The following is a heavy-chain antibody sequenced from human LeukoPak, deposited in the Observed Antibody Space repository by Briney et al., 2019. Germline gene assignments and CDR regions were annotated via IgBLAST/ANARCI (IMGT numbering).Heavy chain of an antibody. D-gene: IGHD3-10*01. CDR1: GFTLSTSS. Sequence: GGSLRLSCAASGFTLSTSSMNWVRQAPEKGLEWVSAISTRDFINYADSVKGRFTVSRDHAKDSLYLQMNSLRAEDTAVYYCARILGDNGYGSGFFDYWGQGALVTVSS. V-gene: IGHV3-21*01. CDR2: ISTRDFI. CDR3: ARILGDNGYGSGFFDY. J-gene: IGHJ4*02.